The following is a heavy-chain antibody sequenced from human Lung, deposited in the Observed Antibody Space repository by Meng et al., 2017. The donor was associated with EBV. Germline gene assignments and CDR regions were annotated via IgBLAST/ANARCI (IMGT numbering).Heavy chain of an antibody. Sequence: QGQVGQFGAEVKKPGASVKVSCKASGYTFSNYAMNWVRQAPGQRLEWMGWINAGNGDTKYSQKFQGRVTITRDTSASTGYMELSSLRSEDTAVYYCARFSSGYFFGYWGQGTLVTVSS. D-gene: IGHD3-22*01. CDR2: INAGNGDT. CDR1: GYTFSNYA. V-gene: IGHV1-3*01. J-gene: IGHJ4*02. CDR3: ARFSSGYFFGY.